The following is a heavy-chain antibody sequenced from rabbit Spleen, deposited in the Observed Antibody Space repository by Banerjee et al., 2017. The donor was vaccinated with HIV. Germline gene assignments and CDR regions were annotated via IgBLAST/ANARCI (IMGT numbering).Heavy chain of an antibody. CDR2: INTWSNRP. D-gene: IGHD7-1*01. J-gene: IGHJ4*01. V-gene: IGHV1S40*01. Sequence: QSLEESGGDLVKPGASLTLTCKASGFSFNDDYVMCWVRQSPGKGLKWIACINTWSNRPVYASWAKGRFTMSKTSSTTVTLQMTSLTGADTATYFCARDLVTAIGWNFALWGQGTLVTVS. CDR1: GFSFNDDYV. CDR3: ARDLVTAIGWNFAL.